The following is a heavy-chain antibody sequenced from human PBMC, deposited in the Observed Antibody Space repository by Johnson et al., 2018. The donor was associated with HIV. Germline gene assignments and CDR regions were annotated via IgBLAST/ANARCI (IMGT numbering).Heavy chain of an antibody. V-gene: IGHV3-9*01. J-gene: IGHJ3*02. CDR3: ARLTSGAFDI. CDR2: ISWNSGSI. CDR1: GFPFSNAW. Sequence: VQLVESGGGLVQPGGSLRLSCRASGFPFSNAWMNWVRQAPGKGLEWVSGISWNSGSIGCADSVKGRFTISRDNAKNSLYLQMNSLRAEDTALYYCARLTSGAFDIWGPGTMVTVSS. D-gene: IGHD1-14*01.